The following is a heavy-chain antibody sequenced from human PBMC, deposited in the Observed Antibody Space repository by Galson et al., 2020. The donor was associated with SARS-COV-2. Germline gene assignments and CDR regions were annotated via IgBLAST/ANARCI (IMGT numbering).Heavy chain of an antibody. CDR3: VRDDRTAPYDY. CDR1: GLAVTSTE. Sequence: GGSLRLSVAAFGLAVTSTEMTWFRKAPGKGLEWVAVIYYDGNTTDTDSVRGRFTISRDTSKNTVSLQMNSLRAEDTAMYYCVRDDRTAPYDYWGPGTLVTVSS. V-gene: IGHV3-53*05. CDR2: IYYDGNT. D-gene: IGHD5-18*01. J-gene: IGHJ4*02.